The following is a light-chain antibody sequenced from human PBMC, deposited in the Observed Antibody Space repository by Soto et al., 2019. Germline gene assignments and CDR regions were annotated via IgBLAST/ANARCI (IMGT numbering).Light chain of an antibody. CDR3: AAWDDSLSGWV. J-gene: IGLJ3*02. CDR2: RNN. CDR1: SSNIGTNY. V-gene: IGLV1-47*01. Sequence: QLVLTQPPSASGTPGQRVTISCSGSSSNIGTNYVSWYQQLPGTAPKLLIYRNNQRPSGVPDRFSGSKSGTSASLAINGLRSEDEADYYCAAWDDSLSGWVLGGGTKLTVL.